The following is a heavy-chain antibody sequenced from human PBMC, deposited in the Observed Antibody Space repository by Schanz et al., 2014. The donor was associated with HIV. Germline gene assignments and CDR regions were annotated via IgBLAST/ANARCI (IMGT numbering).Heavy chain of an antibody. CDR3: AKGTFLAADGHDAFDI. D-gene: IGHD6-13*01. CDR2: ISWEGNTR. V-gene: IGHV3-9*01. CDR1: GFTFSNFA. Sequence: VQLVESGGGVVQPGRSLRLSCAASGFTFSNFAMHWVRQAPGKGLEWVAGISWEGNTRGYAASVKGRFTISRDNAKNSLYLQMISLRPEDTALYYCAKGTFLAADGHDAFDIWGQGTMVTVSS. J-gene: IGHJ3*02.